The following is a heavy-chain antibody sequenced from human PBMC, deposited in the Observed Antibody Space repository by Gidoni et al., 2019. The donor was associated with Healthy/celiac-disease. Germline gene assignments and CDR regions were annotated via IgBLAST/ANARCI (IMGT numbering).Heavy chain of an antibody. D-gene: IGHD5-18*01. CDR3: ARVDTAMVHYYGMDV. CDR1: GYTFTSYA. V-gene: IGHV7-4-1*02. Sequence: QVQLVQSGSELKKPGSSVKVSCKASGYTFTSYAMNWVRQAPGQGLEWMGWLNTNTGNPTYAKGFTGRFVFSLDTSVSTAYLQISSLKAEDTAVYYCARVDTAMVHYYGMDVWGQGTTVTVSS. CDR2: LNTNTGNP. J-gene: IGHJ6*02.